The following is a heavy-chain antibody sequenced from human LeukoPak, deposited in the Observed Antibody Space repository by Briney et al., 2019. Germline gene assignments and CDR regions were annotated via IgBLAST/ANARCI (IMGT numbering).Heavy chain of an antibody. CDR3: ASTTAAGPRLEYYYYMDV. J-gene: IGHJ6*03. D-gene: IGHD6-13*01. V-gene: IGHV1-69*01. Sequence: SVKVSCKASGGTFSSYAISWVRQAPGQGLEWMGGIFPIFGTANYAQKFQGRVTITADESTSTAYMELSSLRSEDTAVYYCASTTAAGPRLEYYYYMDVWGKGTTVTVSS. CDR2: IFPIFGTA. CDR1: GGTFSSYA.